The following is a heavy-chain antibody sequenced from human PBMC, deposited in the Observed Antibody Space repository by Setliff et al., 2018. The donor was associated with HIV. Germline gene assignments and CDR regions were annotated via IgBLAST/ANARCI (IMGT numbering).Heavy chain of an antibody. Sequence: ASVKVSCKASGYTFTSYDITWVRQATGQGLEWMGWLNPNSGNTGFTQKLQGRVTMTTDTSTSTAYMELRSLRSDDTAVYYCARGGGGYNFWSGYPSFDYWGQGTLVTVSS. D-gene: IGHD3-3*01. V-gene: IGHV1-8*01. CDR1: GYTFTSYD. CDR3: ARGGGGYNFWSGYPSFDY. CDR2: LNPNSGNT. J-gene: IGHJ4*02.